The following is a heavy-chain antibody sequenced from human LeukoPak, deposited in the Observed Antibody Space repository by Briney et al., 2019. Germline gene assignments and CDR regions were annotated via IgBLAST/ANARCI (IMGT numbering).Heavy chain of an antibody. D-gene: IGHD2-2*01. Sequence: GGSLILSCAASGFTFSDYAMSWVRHAPGKWLEWVSAISSGGDTYYAESVKGRFTISRHNSKNTLSLQMSSMRAEDTAVYYCTKRGCSSTTCYSNCWGQGTLVTVAS. J-gene: IGHJ4*02. CDR1: GFTFSDYA. CDR3: TKRGCSSTTCYSNC. V-gene: IGHV3-23*01. CDR2: ISSGGDT.